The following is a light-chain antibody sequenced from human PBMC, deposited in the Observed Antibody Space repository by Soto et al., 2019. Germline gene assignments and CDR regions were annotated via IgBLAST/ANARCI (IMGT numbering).Light chain of an antibody. CDR1: QSVDSTF. CDR2: GAS. Sequence: VLTQSPGSLALSPGQRATLSCRASQSVDSTFFAWYQKKPGQAPRLLIYGASKRATGIPDRFSGSGSGTDFTLIISRLEPEDFAVYYCQQYMSSVTFGQGTKVEIK. V-gene: IGKV3-20*01. J-gene: IGKJ1*01. CDR3: QQYMSSVT.